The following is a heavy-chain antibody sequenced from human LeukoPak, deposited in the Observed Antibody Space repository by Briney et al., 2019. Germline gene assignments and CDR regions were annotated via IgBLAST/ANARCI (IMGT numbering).Heavy chain of an antibody. D-gene: IGHD5-24*01. CDR1: GGTFSSYA. V-gene: IGHV1-69*13. Sequence: SVKVSCKASGGTFSSYAISWVRQAPGQGLEWMGGIVPIFGTANYAQKFQGRVTIAADESTSTAYMELSSLRSEDTAVYYCARVISGWLATWGQGTLVTVSS. CDR3: ARVISGWLAT. J-gene: IGHJ5*02. CDR2: IVPIFGTA.